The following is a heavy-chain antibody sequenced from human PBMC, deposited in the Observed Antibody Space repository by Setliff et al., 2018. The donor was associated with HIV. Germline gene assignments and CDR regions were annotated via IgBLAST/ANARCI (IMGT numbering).Heavy chain of an antibody. CDR3: AKAQWLLSHWGFDP. V-gene: IGHV3-49*04. CDR1: GFMFGDYL. CDR2: IRSKDYGGAP. Sequence: LRLSCTASGFMFGDYLMSWVRQAPGKGLEWLGFIRSKDYGGAPAYAASVEDRLSISRDDSKGIAYLQMDSLKNEDTAVYYCAKAQWLLSHWGFDPWGQGTLVTVSS. D-gene: IGHD3-3*01. J-gene: IGHJ5*02.